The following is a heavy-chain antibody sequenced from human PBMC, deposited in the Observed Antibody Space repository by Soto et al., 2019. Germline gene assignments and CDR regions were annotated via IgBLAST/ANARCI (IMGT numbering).Heavy chain of an antibody. CDR3: TRGPPRVQWFDP. Sequence: SWETLSLTCTVSGGAVSSGTYYWSWIRQPPGKGLEWIGHIYFTGSTNYNPSLKSRVTMSLDTSRNQFSLKLSSVTAADTAVYYCTRGPPRVQWFDPWGLGTLVTVSS. J-gene: IGHJ5*02. CDR1: GGAVSSGTYY. CDR2: IYFTGST. V-gene: IGHV4-61*01.